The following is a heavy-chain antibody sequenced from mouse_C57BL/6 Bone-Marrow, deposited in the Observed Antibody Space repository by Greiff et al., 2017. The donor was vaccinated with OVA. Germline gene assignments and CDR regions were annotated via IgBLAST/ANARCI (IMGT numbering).Heavy chain of an antibody. D-gene: IGHD1-1*01. V-gene: IGHV1-50*01. CDR1: GYTFTSYW. J-gene: IGHJ3*01. CDR3: AYYGSSYVAWFAY. CDR2: IDPSDSYT. Sequence: QVQLQQPGAELVKPGASVKLSCKASGYTFTSYWMQWVKQRPGQGLEWIGEIDPSDSYTNYNQKFKGKATLTVDTSSSTAYMQLSSLTSEDSAVYYCAYYGSSYVAWFAYWGQGTLVTVSA.